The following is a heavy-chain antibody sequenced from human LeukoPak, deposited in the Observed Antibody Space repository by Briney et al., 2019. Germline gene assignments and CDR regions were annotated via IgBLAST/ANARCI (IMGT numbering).Heavy chain of an antibody. D-gene: IGHD4-23*01. Sequence: SDTLSLTCAVSGYSISSSNWWGWIRQPPGKGLEWIGYIYYSGNTHYNPSLKSRVTMSVDTSKNQFSLKLSSVTAVDTAIYYCAKSVDGGNSPFDYWGQGILVTVSS. CDR2: IYYSGNT. CDR3: AKSVDGGNSPFDY. V-gene: IGHV4-28*01. CDR1: GYSISSSNW. J-gene: IGHJ4*02.